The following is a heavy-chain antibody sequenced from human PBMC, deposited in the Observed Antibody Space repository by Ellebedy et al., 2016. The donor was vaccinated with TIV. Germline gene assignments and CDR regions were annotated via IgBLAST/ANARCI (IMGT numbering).Heavy chain of an antibody. J-gene: IGHJ4*02. CDR1: GFTFSSYA. Sequence: GGSLRLSCAASGFTFSSYAMNWVRQAPGKGLEWVSALSGSDDSTYYADSVKGRFTISRDNAKNTLYLQMNSLRAEDTAVYHCAKGGSYVIDYWGQGTLVTVSS. D-gene: IGHD1-26*01. CDR3: AKGGSYVIDY. V-gene: IGHV3-23*01. CDR2: LSGSDDST.